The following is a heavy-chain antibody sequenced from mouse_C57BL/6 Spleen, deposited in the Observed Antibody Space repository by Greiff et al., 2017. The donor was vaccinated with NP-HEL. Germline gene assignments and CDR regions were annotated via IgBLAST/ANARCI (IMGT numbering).Heavy chain of an antibody. D-gene: IGHD2-2*01. V-gene: IGHV14-4*01. CDR1: GFNIKDDY. CDR2: IDPENGDT. Sequence: VQLQQSGAELVRPGASVKLSCTASGFNIKDDYMHWVKQRPEQGLEWIGWIDPENGDTEYASKFQGKATITADTSSNTAYLQLSSLTSEDTAVYYCTTGKMVTSAMDYWGQGTSVTVSS. CDR3: TTGKMVTSAMDY. J-gene: IGHJ4*01.